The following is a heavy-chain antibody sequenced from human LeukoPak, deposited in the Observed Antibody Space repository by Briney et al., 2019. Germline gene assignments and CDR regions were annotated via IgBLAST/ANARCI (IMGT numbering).Heavy chain of an antibody. D-gene: IGHD3-22*01. V-gene: IGHV1-69*04. Sequence: SVKVSCKASGGTFSSYAISWVRQAPGQGLEWMGRIIPILGIANYAQKFQGRVTITADKSTSTAYMELSSLRSDDTAVYYCAREDSSGYYYYGMDVWGQGTTVTVSS. CDR2: IIPILGIA. J-gene: IGHJ6*02. CDR3: AREDSSGYYYYGMDV. CDR1: GGTFSSYA.